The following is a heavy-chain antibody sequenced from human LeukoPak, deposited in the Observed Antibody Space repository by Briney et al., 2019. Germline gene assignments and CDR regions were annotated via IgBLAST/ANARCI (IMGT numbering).Heavy chain of an antibody. CDR1: GGTFSSYA. CDR3: ARGGTYYYDSSGYRFDY. J-gene: IGHJ4*02. D-gene: IGHD3-22*01. Sequence: ASVKVSCKASGGTFSSYAISWVRQAPGQGLEWMGWIIPIFGTANYAQKFQGRVTITTDESTSTAYMELSSLRSEDTAVYYCARGGTYYYDSSGYRFDYWGQGTLVTVSS. CDR2: IIPIFGTA. V-gene: IGHV1-69*05.